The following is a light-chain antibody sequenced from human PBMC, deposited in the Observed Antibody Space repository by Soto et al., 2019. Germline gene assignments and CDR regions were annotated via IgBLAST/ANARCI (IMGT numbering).Light chain of an antibody. CDR3: SSYAGSRYV. Sequence: QSVMTQPPSASGTPGRSVTISCSGTSRDVGGYNDGSWYQQHTGKAPKLMIYEVSKLASGVPERSSGSKSVNTASLTVSGLEAEDDADYSCSSYAGSRYVFGSGTKVTVL. J-gene: IGLJ1*01. CDR1: SRDVGGYND. V-gene: IGLV2-8*01. CDR2: EVS.